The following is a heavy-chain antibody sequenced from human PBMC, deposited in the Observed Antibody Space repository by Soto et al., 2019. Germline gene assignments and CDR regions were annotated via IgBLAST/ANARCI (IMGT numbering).Heavy chain of an antibody. CDR3: ARGQMATITLDFDY. D-gene: IGHD5-12*01. J-gene: IGHJ4*02. Sequence: SETLSLTCAVYGGSFSGYYWSWIRQPPGKGLEWIGEINHSGSTNYNPSLKSRVTISVDTSKNQFSLKLSSVTAADTAVYYCARGQMATITLDFDYWGQGTMVTVYS. CDR2: INHSGST. V-gene: IGHV4-34*01. CDR1: GGSFSGYY.